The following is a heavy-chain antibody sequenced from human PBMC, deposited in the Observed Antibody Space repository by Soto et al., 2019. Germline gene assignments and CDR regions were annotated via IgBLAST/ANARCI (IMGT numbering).Heavy chain of an antibody. CDR2: VHYSGTT. CDR3: ARRWSGTDY. J-gene: IGHJ4*02. V-gene: IGHV4-59*01. CDR1: GGSISNYY. Sequence: SETLSLTCSVSGGSISNYYWNWIRQPPGKGLEWVGYVHYSGTTSYNPSLKSRVTISLDTSKNQFSLRLSSVTAADTAVYYCARRWSGTDYWGQGTLLTVSS. D-gene: IGHD3-10*01.